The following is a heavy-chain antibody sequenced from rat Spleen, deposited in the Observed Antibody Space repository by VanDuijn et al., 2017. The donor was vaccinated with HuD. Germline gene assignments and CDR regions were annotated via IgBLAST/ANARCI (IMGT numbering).Heavy chain of an antibody. CDR2: IIYDGSST. J-gene: IGHJ1*01. CDR1: GFTFSDYA. Sequence: EVQLVESGGGLVQPGRSLKVSCAASGFTFSDYAMAWVRQAPKKGLEWVATIIYDGSSTYYRDSVKGRFTISRANAKSTLYLQMDSLRSEDTATYYCARHSLGSSYIGWYFDFWGPGTMVTVSS. CDR3: ARHSLGSSYIGWYFDF. V-gene: IGHV5-17*01. D-gene: IGHD1-2*01.